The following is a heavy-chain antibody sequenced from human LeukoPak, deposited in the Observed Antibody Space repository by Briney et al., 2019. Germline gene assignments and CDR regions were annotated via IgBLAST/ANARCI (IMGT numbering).Heavy chain of an antibody. V-gene: IGHV1-18*04. J-gene: IGHJ3*01. D-gene: IGHD5-12*01. CDR1: GYTFTSYY. Sequence: GASVKVSCKASGYTFTSYYMHWVRQAPGQGLEWMGWVSGYNGNTNYAQNVQGRVTMTTDTSTNTAYMELRSLRSDDTAVYYCARDGPPWIDALDLWGQGTMVTVSS. CDR3: ARDGPPWIDALDL. CDR2: VSGYNGNT.